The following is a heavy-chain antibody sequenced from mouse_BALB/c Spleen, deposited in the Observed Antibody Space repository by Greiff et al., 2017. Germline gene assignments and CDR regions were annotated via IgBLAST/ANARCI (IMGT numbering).Heavy chain of an antibody. V-gene: IGHV5-4*02. CDR1: GFTFSDYY. J-gene: IGHJ4*01. Sequence: EVQLVESGGGLVKPGGSLKLSCAASGFTFSDYYMYWVRQTPEKRLEWVATISAGGSYTYYPDSVKGRFTISRDNAKNNLYLQMSSLKSEDTAMYYCARGYRYDNAMDYWGQGTSVTVSS. CDR3: ARGYRYDNAMDY. CDR2: ISAGGSYT. D-gene: IGHD2-14*01.